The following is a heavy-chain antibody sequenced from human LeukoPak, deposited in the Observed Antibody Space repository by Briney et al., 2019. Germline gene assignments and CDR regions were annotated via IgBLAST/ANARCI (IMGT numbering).Heavy chain of an antibody. J-gene: IGHJ4*02. V-gene: IGHV3-30*18. CDR3: AKVALFSGYYPPFDY. CDR1: GFTFSNYG. D-gene: IGHD3-22*01. Sequence: PGGSLRLSCTASGFTFSNYGMHWVRQAPGRGLEWVAVISYDGSNEYYADSVKGRFTISRDNSKNTLFLQMNSPRPEDTAVYHCAKVALFSGYYPPFDYWGQGTLVTVSS. CDR2: ISYDGSNE.